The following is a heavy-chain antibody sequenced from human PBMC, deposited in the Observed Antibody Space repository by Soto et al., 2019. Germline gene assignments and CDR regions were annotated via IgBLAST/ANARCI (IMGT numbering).Heavy chain of an antibody. CDR3: AKERSSGWSFDY. V-gene: IGHV3-23*01. Sequence: GGSLRLSCAASGFTFSSYAMSWVRQAPGKGLEWVSDIIDNGGSTFYADSVKGRFTISRDNSKNTLYLQMNSLRAEDTAVFYCAKERSSGWSFDYWGQGTLVTVSS. D-gene: IGHD6-19*01. J-gene: IGHJ4*02. CDR2: IIDNGGST. CDR1: GFTFSSYA.